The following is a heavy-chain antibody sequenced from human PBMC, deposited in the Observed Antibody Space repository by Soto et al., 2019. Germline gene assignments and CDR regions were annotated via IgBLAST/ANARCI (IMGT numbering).Heavy chain of an antibody. CDR3: ARAYSGNYCLFAF. CDR1: GGSISSYY. V-gene: IGHV4-59*01. J-gene: IGHJ4*01. CDR2: IYYSGST. Sequence: SETLSLTCTVSGGSISSYYWSWIRQPPGKGLEWIGYIYYSGSTNYNPSLKSRVTISKDTSKNQVVLTMTNMDPVDTATYYCARAYSGNYCLFAFWGHGTLVTVSS. D-gene: IGHD1-26*01.